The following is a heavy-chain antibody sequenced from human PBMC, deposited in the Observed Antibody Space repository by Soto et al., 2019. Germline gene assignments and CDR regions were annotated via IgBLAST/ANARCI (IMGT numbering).Heavy chain of an antibody. V-gene: IGHV3-23*01. D-gene: IGHD3-3*01. Sequence: EVLLSESGGGLVQPGGSLRLSCVDRKLNLKNYAMAWVRQAPGKGLEWVSALTETGGSTYYAASVKGRFTISRDNSRNTLYLQMDRLRVDDTAVYYCAKIKGSITFLHFDNWGQGTLVTVSS. CDR3: AKIKGSITFLHFDN. J-gene: IGHJ4*02. CDR2: LTETGGST. CDR1: KLNLKNYA.